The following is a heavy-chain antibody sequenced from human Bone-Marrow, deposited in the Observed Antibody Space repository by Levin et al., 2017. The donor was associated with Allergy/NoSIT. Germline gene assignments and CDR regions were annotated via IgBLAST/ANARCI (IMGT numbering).Heavy chain of an antibody. D-gene: IGHD3-10*01. Sequence: SQTLSLTCAVSGGSISSSSYYWGWIRQPPGKGLEWIGSIYYSGSTHYNPSLKSRVTISVDTSKNQFSLKLSSVTAADTAVYYCASPGKGTFDDWGQGTLVTVSS. V-gene: IGHV4-39*01. J-gene: IGHJ4*02. CDR1: GGSISSSSYY. CDR2: IYYSGST. CDR3: ASPGKGTFDD.